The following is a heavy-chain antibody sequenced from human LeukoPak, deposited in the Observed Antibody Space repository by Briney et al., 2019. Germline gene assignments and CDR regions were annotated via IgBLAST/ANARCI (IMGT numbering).Heavy chain of an antibody. J-gene: IGHJ5*02. D-gene: IGHD2-15*01. CDR2: ISYDGSNK. CDR3: AKDQAIKFDCSGGSCYHNWFDP. Sequence: GGSLRLSCAASGFTFSSYGMHWVRQAPGKGLEWVAVISYDGSNKYYADSMKGRFTISRDNSKNTLYLQMNSLRAEDTAVYYCAKDQAIKFDCSGGSCYHNWFDPWGQGTLVTVSS. V-gene: IGHV3-30*18. CDR1: GFTFSSYG.